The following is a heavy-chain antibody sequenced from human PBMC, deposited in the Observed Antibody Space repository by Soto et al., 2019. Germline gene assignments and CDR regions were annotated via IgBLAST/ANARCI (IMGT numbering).Heavy chain of an antibody. D-gene: IGHD4-17*01. Sequence: GGSLRLSCTASGFSFSCYGVHWVRQAPGKGLEWVAVISYHGVNKYYADSVNGRFTISRDNSKNMVFLQMNSLRVEDTAVYYCGKYSDYGDHRDWFDPWGQGTLVTVSS. CDR3: GKYSDYGDHRDWFDP. CDR1: GFSFSCYG. J-gene: IGHJ5*02. V-gene: IGHV3-30*18. CDR2: ISYHGVNK.